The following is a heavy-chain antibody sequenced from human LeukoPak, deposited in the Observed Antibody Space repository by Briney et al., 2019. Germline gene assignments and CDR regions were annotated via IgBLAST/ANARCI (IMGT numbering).Heavy chain of an antibody. J-gene: IGHJ6*02. D-gene: IGHD5-18*01. V-gene: IGHV3-49*04. CDR3: SRGPIQLWVHNGVDV. CDR1: GFNFCDHA. Sequence: SLRISCTTSGFNFCDHAMTWVRQAPGKGLEWVGFIRSKAYRGTTEYAASVKGRFTISRDDSKSVVYLQMNSLKSEDTAVYYCSRGPIQLWVHNGVDVWGQGTTVTVSS. CDR2: IRSKAYRGTT.